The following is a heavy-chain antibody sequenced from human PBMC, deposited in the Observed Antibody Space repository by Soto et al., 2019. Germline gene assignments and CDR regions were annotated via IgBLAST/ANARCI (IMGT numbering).Heavy chain of an antibody. V-gene: IGHV3-30*04. CDR3: ASPRLGELSLY. CDR1: GFTFSSYS. Sequence: QVQLVESGGGVVQPGRSLRLSCAASGFTFSSYSLDWVCHAPGTGLEWVAGISSDGRNKYYADSVKGRFTISRDNSKNTLYLQMNSLRGEDTAVYYCASPRLGELSLYWGQGTLVTVSS. J-gene: IGHJ4*02. CDR2: ISSDGRNK. D-gene: IGHD3-16*02.